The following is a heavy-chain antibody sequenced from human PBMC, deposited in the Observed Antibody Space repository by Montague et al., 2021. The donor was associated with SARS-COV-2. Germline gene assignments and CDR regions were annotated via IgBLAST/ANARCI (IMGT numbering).Heavy chain of an antibody. CDR1: SGSFSDFY. V-gene: IGHV4-34*01. CDR2: INHTGSA. CDR3: ARGQVTISGVLIFIPAAGHLDV. J-gene: IGHJ3*01. Sequence: SETLSLTCAVYSGSFSDFYWTWIRQSPGKGLEWIGEINHTGSATFNPSLKGRVTLSGDTSKNQFSLKLQSVTAADTGVYYCARGQVTISGVLIFIPAAGHLDVWGQGTSVTVSS. D-gene: IGHD3-3*01.